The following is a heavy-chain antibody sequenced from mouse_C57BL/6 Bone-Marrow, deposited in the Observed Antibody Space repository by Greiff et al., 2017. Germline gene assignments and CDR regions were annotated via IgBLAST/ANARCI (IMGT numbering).Heavy chain of an antibody. CDR1: GFTFSSYT. CDR3: ARHYYYGSSYRYFDD. D-gene: IGHD1-1*01. Sequence: EVKVVESGGGLVKPGGSLKLSCAASGFTFSSYTLSSVRQTPAKRLAWVATISGGGGNTYSPDSVKGRFTISRENAKNTLYLQMSSLRSEDTALYYCARHYYYGSSYRYFDDWGQGTTLTVSS. CDR2: ISGGGGNT. J-gene: IGHJ2*01. V-gene: IGHV5-9*01.